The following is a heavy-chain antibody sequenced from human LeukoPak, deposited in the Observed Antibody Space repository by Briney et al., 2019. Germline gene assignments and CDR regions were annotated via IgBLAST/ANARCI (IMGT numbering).Heavy chain of an antibody. J-gene: IGHJ5*02. Sequence: SETLSLTCTVSGASMSDYYWSWIRQPPGQGPEWIGYIYYTGSTNYNPSLKSRVTKSVDTSKNQISLKLSSVTAAETAVYYCAREFRLVGATPWFDPWGQGTLVTVSS. CDR2: IYYTGST. CDR1: GASMSDYY. V-gene: IGHV4-59*01. CDR3: AREFRLVGATPWFDP. D-gene: IGHD1-26*01.